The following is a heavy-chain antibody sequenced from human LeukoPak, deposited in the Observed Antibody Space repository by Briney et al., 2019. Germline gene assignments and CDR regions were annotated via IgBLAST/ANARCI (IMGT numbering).Heavy chain of an antibody. J-gene: IGHJ4*02. Sequence: SETLSLTCTGSGVSISGYYWSWIRQAPGNGLEWIGSIHYSRSTNYNPPRKTRVTVSVDTSNNQCSLKLTTMTAADTAVYYCARVSSSWNPYYFDYWGQGTLVTVSS. CDR2: IHYSRST. V-gene: IGHV4-59*08. CDR1: GVSISGYY. CDR3: ARVSSSWNPYYFDY. D-gene: IGHD6-13*01.